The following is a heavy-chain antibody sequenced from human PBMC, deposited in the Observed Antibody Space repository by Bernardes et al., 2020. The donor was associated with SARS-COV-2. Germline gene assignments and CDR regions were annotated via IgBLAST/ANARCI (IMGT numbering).Heavy chain of an antibody. V-gene: IGHV4-34*01. CDR2: ITQSGST. Sequence: ETLSLTCAVYGGSLSDYSWSWIRQAPGKGLEWIGEITQSGSTKYNPSLGRRLTISLDTSKNQVSLKLSSVTAADTAVYYCARGASGVDMILVVIGFSYYFDSWGQGTPVTVSS. CDR1: GGSLSDYS. J-gene: IGHJ4*02. CDR3: ARGASGVDMILVVIGFSYYFDS. D-gene: IGHD3-22*01.